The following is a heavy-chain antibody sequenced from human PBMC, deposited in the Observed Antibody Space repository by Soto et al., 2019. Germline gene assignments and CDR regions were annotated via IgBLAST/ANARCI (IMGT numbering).Heavy chain of an antibody. J-gene: IGHJ6*02. Sequence: GGSLRLSCAASGFTFSDYYMSWIRQAPGKGLEWVSYISSSGSTIYYADSVKGRFTISRDNAKNSLYLQMNSLRAEDTAVYYCARDRVAAAGTPYYYYYCCMDVWGQGTTVTVSS. CDR2: ISSSGSTI. V-gene: IGHV3-11*01. D-gene: IGHD6-13*01. CDR3: ARDRVAAAGTPYYYYYCCMDV. CDR1: GFTFSDYY.